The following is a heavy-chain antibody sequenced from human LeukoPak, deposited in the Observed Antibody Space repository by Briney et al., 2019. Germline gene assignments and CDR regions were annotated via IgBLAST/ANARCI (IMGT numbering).Heavy chain of an antibody. CDR1: GFTFDDYG. CDR3: ARGKWLDNYYYYMDV. V-gene: IGHV3-20*04. D-gene: IGHD6-19*01. J-gene: IGHJ6*03. CDR2: INWNGDTT. Sequence: SGGSLRLSCAASGFTFDDYGMYWVRQAPGKGLEWVSAINWNGDTTGYADSVKGRFTISRDNAKNSLYLQMNSLRAEDTALYYCARGKWLDNYYYYMDVWGKGTTVTVSS.